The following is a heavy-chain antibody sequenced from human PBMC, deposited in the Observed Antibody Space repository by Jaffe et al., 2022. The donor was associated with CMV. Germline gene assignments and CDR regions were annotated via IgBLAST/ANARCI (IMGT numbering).Heavy chain of an antibody. Sequence: EVQLVESGGGLVQPGGSLRLSCAASGFTFSSYAMSWVRQAPGKGLEWVSAISGSGGSTYYADSVKGRFTISRDNSKNTLYLQMNSLRAEDTAVYYCAKDLRALPPTLWAFDIWGQGTMVTVSS. CDR3: AKDLRALPPTLWAFDI. D-gene: IGHD2-21*01. J-gene: IGHJ3*02. CDR1: GFTFSSYA. CDR2: ISGSGGST. V-gene: IGHV3-23*04.